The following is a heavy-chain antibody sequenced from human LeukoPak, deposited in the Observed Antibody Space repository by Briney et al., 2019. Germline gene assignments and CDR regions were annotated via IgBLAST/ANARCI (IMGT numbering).Heavy chain of an antibody. V-gene: IGHV3-30*19. CDR3: ARDRINMGVLGHDSGLDC. Sequence: GGSLRLSCVGSGFSLSEYGIHWVRQAPGKGLEWVAVVSYDGGQKYSAHSVKGRFTISRETSRDTLSLEMNSLRVEDTAVYYCARDRINMGVLGHDSGLDCWGQGTLVTLSS. CDR2: VSYDGGQK. D-gene: IGHD3-10*01. J-gene: IGHJ4*02. CDR1: GFSLSEYG.